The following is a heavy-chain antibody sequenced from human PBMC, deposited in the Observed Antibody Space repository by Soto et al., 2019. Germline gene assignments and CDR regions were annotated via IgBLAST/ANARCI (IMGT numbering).Heavy chain of an antibody. CDR3: ARDRGWLATITHSMDV. V-gene: IGHV4-31*03. Sequence: ASETISRTCTVSGGSISSGGYYWSWIRQHPGKGLEWIGYIYYSGSTYYNPSLKSRVTISVDTSQNQFTLKRSSVTASVTAVYYCARDRGWLATITHSMDVLRQGTTVAVSS. CDR1: GGSISSGGYY. D-gene: IGHD5-12*01. J-gene: IGHJ6*02. CDR2: IYYSGST.